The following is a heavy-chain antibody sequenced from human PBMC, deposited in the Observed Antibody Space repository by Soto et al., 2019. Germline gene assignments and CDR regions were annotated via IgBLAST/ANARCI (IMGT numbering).Heavy chain of an antibody. D-gene: IGHD2-21*01. CDR2: VTGSGSQI. CDR3: AKDAVYRDGLWLMDS. J-gene: IGHJ5*02. Sequence: HPGGSLRLSCAASGFTISTYAMTWVRQAPGKGLECVSGVTGSGSQIYYADSVKGRFTISKDNSKNTLYLQMSSLREEDTALYYCAKDAVYRDGLWLMDSWGQGTLVTVSS. CDR1: GFTISTYA. V-gene: IGHV3-23*01.